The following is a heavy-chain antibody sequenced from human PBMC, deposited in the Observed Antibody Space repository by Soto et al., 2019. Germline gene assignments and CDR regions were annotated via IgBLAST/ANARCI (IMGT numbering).Heavy chain of an antibody. D-gene: IGHD2-2*01. CDR2: IIPISGTA. J-gene: IGHJ6*02. CDR3: ATSQGSSTSLEIYHYYYYGMDV. Sequence: QVQLVQSGAEVKKPGSSVKVSCKASGGTFSSYAISWVRQAPGQGLEWMGGIIPISGTANYAQKFQGRVTITADESTSTAYMELSSLRSEVTAVYYCATSQGSSTSLEIYHYYYYGMDVWGQGTTVTVSS. CDR1: GGTFSSYA. V-gene: IGHV1-69*01.